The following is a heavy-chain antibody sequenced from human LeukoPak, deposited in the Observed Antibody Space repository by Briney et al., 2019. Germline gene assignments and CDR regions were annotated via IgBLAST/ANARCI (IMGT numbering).Heavy chain of an antibody. D-gene: IGHD6-13*01. CDR1: GASISSTNW. J-gene: IGHJ4*02. CDR2: IYHSGST. Sequence: PSGTLSLTCAVSGASISSTNWWSLVRQPPGKGLEWIGEIYHSGSTNYNPSLKSRVTMSIDKSKNQFSLRLSSVTAADTAVYYCARGEGYTSTWYQPHFDYWGQGTLVTVSS. V-gene: IGHV4-4*02. CDR3: ARGEGYTSTWYQPHFDY.